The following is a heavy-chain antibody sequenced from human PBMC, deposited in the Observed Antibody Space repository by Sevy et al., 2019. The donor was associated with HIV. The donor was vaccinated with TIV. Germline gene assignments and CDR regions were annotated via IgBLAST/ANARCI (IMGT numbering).Heavy chain of an antibody. CDR1: GFSFSRYA. J-gene: IGHJ5*02. CDR3: ARGTPAFCTGGVCFNWFDP. V-gene: IGHV3-23*01. D-gene: IGHD2-8*02. Sequence: GGSLRLSCAASGFSFSRYAMKWVRQAPGKGLEWVSSISDSGGSTYYADSVKGRFTISRDDSKNTLYLQMNSLRAEDTALYYCARGTPAFCTGGVCFNWFDPWGQGTLVTVSS. CDR2: ISDSGGST.